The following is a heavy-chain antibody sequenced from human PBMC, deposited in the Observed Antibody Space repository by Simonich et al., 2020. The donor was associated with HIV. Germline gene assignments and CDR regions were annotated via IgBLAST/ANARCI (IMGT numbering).Heavy chain of an antibody. CDR3: ARRHPTTVTTPYFDY. D-gene: IGHD4-17*01. Sequence: QVQLQQWGAGLLKPSETLSLTCAVYGGSFSGYYWSWTSQPPGKGREWIGEINHSGSTNYNPSLKSRVTISVDTSKNQFSLKLSSVTAADTAVYYCARRHPTTVTTPYFDYWGQGTLVTVSS. CDR1: GGSFSGYY. CDR2: INHSGST. J-gene: IGHJ4*02. V-gene: IGHV4-34*01.